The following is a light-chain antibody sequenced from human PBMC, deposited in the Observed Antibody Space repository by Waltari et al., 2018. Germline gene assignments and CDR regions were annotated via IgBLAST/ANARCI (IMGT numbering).Light chain of an antibody. CDR2: EAT. CDR3: SSYTSDAAHVL. V-gene: IGLV2-23*01. CDR1: SADLGGFAL. J-gene: IGLJ3*02. Sequence: QSALTPPASVSGSPGQSFPMSCTGTSADLGGFALVSWYQHHPGQVTTLILYEATKRPSEVSLRFSGSKSGNTATLPIAGLLPEDEADYYCSSYTSDAAHVLFGGGTKLTVL.